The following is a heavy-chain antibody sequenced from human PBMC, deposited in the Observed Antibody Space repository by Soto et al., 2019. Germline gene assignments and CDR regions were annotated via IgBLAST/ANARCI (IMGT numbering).Heavy chain of an antibody. CDR3: ASSVVVVVAATPQRVYGPIYGMDV. D-gene: IGHD2-15*01. CDR2: IYSGGST. Sequence: XGSLRLSCAASGFTVSSNYMSWVRQAPGKGLEWVSVIYSGGSTYYADSVKGRFTISRDNSKNTLYLQMNSLRAEDTAVYYCASSVVVVVAATPQRVYGPIYGMDVWGQETTVTVSS. J-gene: IGHJ6*02. V-gene: IGHV3-53*01. CDR1: GFTVSSNY.